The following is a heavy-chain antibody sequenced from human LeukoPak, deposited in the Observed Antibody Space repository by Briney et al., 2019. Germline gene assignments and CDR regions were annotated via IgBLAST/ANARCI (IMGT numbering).Heavy chain of an antibody. CDR1: GFTFSSYS. V-gene: IGHV3-21*01. CDR3: ARDLSGSYLLDY. J-gene: IGHJ4*02. Sequence: PGGSLRLSCAASGFTFSSYSMNWVRQAPGKGLEWVSSISSSSSYIYYADSVKGRFTISRDNAKNSLYLQMNSLGAEDTAVYYCARDLSGSYLLDYWGQGTLVTVSS. D-gene: IGHD1-26*01. CDR2: ISSSSSYI.